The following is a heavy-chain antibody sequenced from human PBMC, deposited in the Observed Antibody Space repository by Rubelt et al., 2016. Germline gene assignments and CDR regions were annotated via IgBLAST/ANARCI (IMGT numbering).Heavy chain of an antibody. CDR1: GFTFSSYA. Sequence: QLVESGGGVVQPGKSLRLSCAASGFTFSSYAMHWVRQAPGKGLEWVAVISYDGSKKNYADSVKGRFTISRDNAKNSLYLQMNSLRAEDTAVYYCAREEVDDSSGYYYYFDYWGQGTLVTVSS. D-gene: IGHD3-22*01. CDR2: ISYDGSKK. J-gene: IGHJ4*02. CDR3: AREEVDDSSGYYYYFDY. V-gene: IGHV3-30-3*01.